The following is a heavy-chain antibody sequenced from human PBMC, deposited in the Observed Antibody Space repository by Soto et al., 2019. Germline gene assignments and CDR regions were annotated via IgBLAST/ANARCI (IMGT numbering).Heavy chain of an antibody. CDR3: ASGYISDYFDY. Sequence: GGSLRLSCAASGFTFSSYWMSWVRQAPGKGLEWVANIKQDGSEKYYADSVKGRFTISRDNAKNSLYLQMNSLRAEDTAVYYCASGYISDYFDYWGQGTLVTVS. D-gene: IGHD6-13*01. CDR1: GFTFSSYW. J-gene: IGHJ4*02. CDR2: IKQDGSEK. V-gene: IGHV3-7*01.